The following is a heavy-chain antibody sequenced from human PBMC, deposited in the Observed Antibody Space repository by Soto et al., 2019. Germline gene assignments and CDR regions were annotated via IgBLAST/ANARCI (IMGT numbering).Heavy chain of an antibody. CDR2: INSDGSST. CDR1: GFTFSSYW. D-gene: IGHD3-9*01. V-gene: IGHV3-74*01. Sequence: PGGSLRLSCAASGFTFSSYWMHWVRQAPGKGLVWVSRINSDGSSTSYADSVKGRFTISRDNAKNTLYLQMNSLRAEDTAVYYCASKVTDDILTGYYYGMDVWGQGTTVTVSS. J-gene: IGHJ6*02. CDR3: ASKVTDDILTGYYYGMDV.